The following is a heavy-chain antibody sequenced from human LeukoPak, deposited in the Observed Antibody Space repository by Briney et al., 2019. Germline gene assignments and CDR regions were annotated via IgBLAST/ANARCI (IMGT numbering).Heavy chain of an antibody. D-gene: IGHD6-19*01. CDR1: GDSINTYY. V-gene: IGHV4-59*01. Sequence: SETLSLTCTVSGDSINTYYWSWIRQPPGKRLEWIGYVYPTGSTNYNPSLKSRVTISVDTPKNQFSLKVNSVTAADTAVYYCARERLLTGYSSGWFDSWGQGTLVTVSS. J-gene: IGHJ5*01. CDR3: ARERLLTGYSSGWFDS. CDR2: VYPTGST.